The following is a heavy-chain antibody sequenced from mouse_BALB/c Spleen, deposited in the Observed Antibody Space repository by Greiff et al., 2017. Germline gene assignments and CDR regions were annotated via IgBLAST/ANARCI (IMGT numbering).Heavy chain of an antibody. J-gene: IGHJ4*01. CDR3: ARNCDYAMDY. CDR1: GFSLTSYG. V-gene: IGHV2-2*02. Sequence: VKVVESGPGLVQPSQSLSITCTVSGFSLTSYGVHWVRQSPGKGLEWLGVIWSGGSTDYNAAFISRLSISKDNSKSQVFFKMNSLQANDTAIYYCARNCDYAMDYWGQGTSVTVSS. CDR2: IWSGGST.